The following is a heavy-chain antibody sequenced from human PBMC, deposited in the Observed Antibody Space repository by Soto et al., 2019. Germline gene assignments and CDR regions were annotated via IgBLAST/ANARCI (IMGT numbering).Heavy chain of an antibody. CDR1: GGSLSGYY. CDR3: ARGSRITIFGVVPPGMDV. Sequence: EPLSLTCADYGGSLSGYYWSWIRQPPGKGLEWIGEINHSGSTNYNPSLKSRVTISVDTSKNQFSLKLRSVTAADTAVYYCARGSRITIFGVVPPGMDVWGQGTTVTVSS. CDR2: INHSGST. V-gene: IGHV4-34*01. D-gene: IGHD3-3*01. J-gene: IGHJ6*02.